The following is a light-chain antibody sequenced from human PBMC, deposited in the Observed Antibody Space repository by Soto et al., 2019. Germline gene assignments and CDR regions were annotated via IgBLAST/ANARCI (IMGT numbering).Light chain of an antibody. CDR1: SSDVGGYNY. CDR2: DVS. CDR3: SSYTSSGTYV. V-gene: IGLV2-14*01. Sequence: QSALAQPASVSGSPGQSITISCTGTSSDVGGYNYVSWYQQHPGKAPQVMIYDVSNRPSGVSYRFSASKSGNTASLTISWLRAEDEADYFCSSYTSSGTYVFGTGTKLTVL. J-gene: IGLJ1*01.